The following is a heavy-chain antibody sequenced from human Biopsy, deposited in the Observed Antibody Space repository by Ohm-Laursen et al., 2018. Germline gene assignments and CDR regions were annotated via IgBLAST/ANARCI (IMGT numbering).Heavy chain of an antibody. V-gene: IGHV3-72*01. CDR1: GFTFSDHY. J-gene: IGHJ6*02. CDR3: ARTGTYYHDSSLYYFYGLDL. D-gene: IGHD3-22*01. CDR2: SRNKANSYTT. Sequence: SLRLSCSASGFTFSDHYMEWVRQAPGKGLEWVGRSRNKANSYTTEYAASVKGRFTISRDESETSMYLQMSGLKTEDTAVHYCARTGTYYHDSSLYYFYGLDLWGQGSTVTVFS.